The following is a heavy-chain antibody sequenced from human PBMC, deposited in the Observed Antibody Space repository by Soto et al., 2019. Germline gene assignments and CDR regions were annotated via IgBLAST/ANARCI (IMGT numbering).Heavy chain of an antibody. V-gene: IGHV3-49*03. CDR2: IRSKAYGGTT. D-gene: IGHD2-2*01. CDR1: GFTFGDYA. CDR3: TSSIVVVPAAIVYYYYGMDV. Sequence: GGSLRLSCTASGFTFGDYAMSWFRQAPGKGLEWVGFIRSKAYGGTTEYAASVKGRFTISRDDSKSIAYLQMNSLKTEDTAVYYCTSSIVVVPAAIVYYYYGMDVWGQGTTVTV. J-gene: IGHJ6*02.